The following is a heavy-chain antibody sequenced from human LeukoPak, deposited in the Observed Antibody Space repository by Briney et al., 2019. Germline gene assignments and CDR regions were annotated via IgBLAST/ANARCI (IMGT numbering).Heavy chain of an antibody. CDR3: ANLFGGA. CDR2: ISYDGSNK. CDR1: GFTFSSYG. D-gene: IGHD3-3*01. V-gene: IGHV3-30*18. J-gene: IGHJ4*02. Sequence: TGGSLRLSCAASGFTFSSYGMHWVRQAPGKGLEWVAVISYDGSNKYCADSVKGRFTISRDNSKNTLYLQMNSLRAEDTAVYYCANLFGGAWGQGTLVTVSS.